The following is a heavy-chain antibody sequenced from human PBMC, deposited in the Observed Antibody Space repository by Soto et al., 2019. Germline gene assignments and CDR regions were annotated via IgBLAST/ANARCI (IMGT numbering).Heavy chain of an antibody. D-gene: IGHD6-13*01. CDR2: IWLDGSNK. CDR1: GFDFSSYG. Sequence: QVQLVESGGGVVQPGRSLRLSCAASGFDFSSYGMHWVRQAPGKGLXXXAVIWLDGSNKYYADSVKGRFSISRDNSKNTLYLQMESLRAEDTAMYYCARDRRRGAADHDAFDIWGQGTTVTVSS. CDR3: ARDRRRGAADHDAFDI. J-gene: IGHJ3*02. V-gene: IGHV3-33*01.